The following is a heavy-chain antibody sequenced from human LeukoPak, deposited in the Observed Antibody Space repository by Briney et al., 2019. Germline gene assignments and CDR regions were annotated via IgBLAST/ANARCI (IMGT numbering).Heavy chain of an antibody. D-gene: IGHD4-23*01. J-gene: IGHJ4*02. V-gene: IGHV4-39*07. Sequence: SGTLSLTCTVSGGSISSSSYYWGWIRQPPGKGLEWIGSIYYSGSTYYNPSLKSRVTISVDTSKNQFSLKLSSVTAADTAVYYCARDRWDYWGQGTLVTVSS. CDR1: GGSISSSSYY. CDR2: IYYSGST. CDR3: ARDRWDY.